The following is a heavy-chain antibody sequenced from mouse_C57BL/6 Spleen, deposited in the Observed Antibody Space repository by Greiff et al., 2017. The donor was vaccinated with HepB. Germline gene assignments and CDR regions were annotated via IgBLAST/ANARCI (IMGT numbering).Heavy chain of an antibody. CDR1: GFSLTSYG. D-gene: IGHD2-2*01. Sequence: QVQLKESGPGLVQPSQSLSITCTVSGFSLTSYGVHWVRQSPGKGLEWLGVIWSGGSTDYNAAFISRLSISKDNSKSQVFFKMNSLQADDTAIYYCARKRDGYDGAEFAYWGQGTLVTVSA. CDR3: ARKRDGYDGAEFAY. J-gene: IGHJ3*01. CDR2: IWSGGST. V-gene: IGHV2-2*01.